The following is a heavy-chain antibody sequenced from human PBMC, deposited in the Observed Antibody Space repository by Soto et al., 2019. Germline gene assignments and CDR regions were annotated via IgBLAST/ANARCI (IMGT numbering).Heavy chain of an antibody. J-gene: IGHJ5*02. CDR1: GGTFSSYA. CDR2: IIPIFGTA. CDR3: ARDSGSSGWQPLLPGFDP. D-gene: IGHD6-19*01. Sequence: GASVKVSCKASGGTFSSYAISWVRQSPGQGLEWMGGIIPIFGTANYAQKFQGRVTITADESTSTAYMELSSLRSEDTAVYYCARDSGSSGWQPLLPGFDPWGQGTLVTVSS. V-gene: IGHV1-69*13.